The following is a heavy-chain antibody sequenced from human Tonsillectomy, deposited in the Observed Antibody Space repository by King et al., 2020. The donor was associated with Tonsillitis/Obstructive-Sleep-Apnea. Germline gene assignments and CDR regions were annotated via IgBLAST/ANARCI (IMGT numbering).Heavy chain of an antibody. V-gene: IGHV6-1*01. CDR2: TYYRSKWYN. D-gene: IGHD5-18*01. CDR1: GDSVSSNSAA. CDR3: ARDRGVDTAMGNWFDP. J-gene: IGHJ5*02. Sequence: VQLQQSGPGLVKPSQTLSLTCAISGDSVSSNSAAWNWIRQSTSRGLECLGRTYYRSKWYNDYAVTVKSRITINPDTSKNQFSLQLNSVTPEDTAVYYCARDRGVDTAMGNWFDPCGQGTLVTVSS.